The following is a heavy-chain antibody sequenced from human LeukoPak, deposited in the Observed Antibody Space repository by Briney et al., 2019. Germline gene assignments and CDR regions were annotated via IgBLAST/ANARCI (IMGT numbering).Heavy chain of an antibody. J-gene: IGHJ4*02. CDR3: AKDSLVLRFLEWLFSPFDY. D-gene: IGHD3-3*01. CDR2: ISGSGGST. CDR1: GFTFSSYA. Sequence: PGGSLRLSCAASGFTFSSYAMSWVRQAPGKGLEWVSAISGSGGSTYYADSVKGRSTISRDNSKNTLYLQMNSLRAEDTAVYYCAKDSLVLRFLEWLFSPFDYWGQGTLVTVSS. V-gene: IGHV3-23*01.